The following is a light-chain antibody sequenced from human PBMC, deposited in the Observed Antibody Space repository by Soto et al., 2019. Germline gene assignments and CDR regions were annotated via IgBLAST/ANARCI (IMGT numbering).Light chain of an antibody. CDR1: TSDVGGYNY. V-gene: IGLV2-8*01. J-gene: IGLJ1*01. CDR2: EVS. CDR3: SSYADIHTNI. Sequence: QSVLTQPPSASGSPGQSVTISCTGTTSDVGGYNYVSWYQQNPGKAHKVMIYEVSQRPSGVPDRFSGSKSGDTASLTVSGLQAEDEAEFYCSSYADIHTNIFGTGTNLTVL.